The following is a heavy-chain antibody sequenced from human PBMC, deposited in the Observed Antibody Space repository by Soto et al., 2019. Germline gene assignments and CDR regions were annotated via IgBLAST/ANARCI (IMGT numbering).Heavy chain of an antibody. Sequence: QVQLVQSGAEVKKPGSSVKVSCKASGGTFSSYAISWVRQAPGQGLEWMGGIIPIFGTANYAQKFQGRVTITADEATSTAYMELSSLRSEDTAVYYCARVRISSSGFFYHWFAPWGQGTLVTVSS. CDR1: GGTFSSYA. CDR2: IIPIFGTA. CDR3: ARVRISSSGFFYHWFAP. D-gene: IGHD6-6*01. V-gene: IGHV1-69*12. J-gene: IGHJ5*02.